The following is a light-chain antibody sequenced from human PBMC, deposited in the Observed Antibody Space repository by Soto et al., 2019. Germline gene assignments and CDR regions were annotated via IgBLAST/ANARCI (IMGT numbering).Light chain of an antibody. V-gene: IGKV1-39*01. CDR3: QQSYTTPYT. CDR1: QSISNY. J-gene: IGKJ2*01. CDR2: AAS. Sequence: DIQMTQSPSSLSASVGDRVTITCRADQSISNYVNWYQQRPGRAPELLIYAASSLQSGVPSRFSSSGSGTDFTLTISSLQPEDFASYYCQQSYTTPYTFGQGTKLQI.